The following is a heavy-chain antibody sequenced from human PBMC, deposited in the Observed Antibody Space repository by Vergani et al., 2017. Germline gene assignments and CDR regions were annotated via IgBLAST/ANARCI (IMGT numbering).Heavy chain of an antibody. CDR2: ISYDGTQK. J-gene: IGHJ1*01. V-gene: IGHV3-30*18. Sequence: QVHLVESGGGVVQPGRSLRLSCVVSGFTSSYFGMHWVRQAPGKGLECLAVISYDGTQKYYADSVKGRLTISRDTSKSTLYLQMNSLRTEDRAVYDCAKKSCIAPGCQIGYFREWGQGTVVTVSS. CDR3: AKKSCIAPGCQIGYFRE. CDR1: GFTSSYFG. D-gene: IGHD6-13*01.